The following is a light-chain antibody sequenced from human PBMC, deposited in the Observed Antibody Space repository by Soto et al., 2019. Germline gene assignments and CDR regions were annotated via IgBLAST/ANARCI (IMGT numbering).Light chain of an antibody. CDR1: QSISTN. Sequence: IIMTQSPATLSVSPGERVTFSCRASQSISTNLAWYQQKPGQAPRLLIYGASTRDTHIPDRFSGTGSETEFTLSVSSLXSEDFAIYYCQQYYDWPLVTFGGGTKVDSK. V-gene: IGKV3-15*01. CDR2: GAS. CDR3: QQYYDWPLVT. J-gene: IGKJ4*01.